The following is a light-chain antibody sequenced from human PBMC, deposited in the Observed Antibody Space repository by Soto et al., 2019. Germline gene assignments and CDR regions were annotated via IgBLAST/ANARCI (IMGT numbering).Light chain of an antibody. J-gene: IGLJ1*01. Sequence: QSALTQPASVSGSPGQSITISCTGTSSDVGGYNYVSWHQQHPGKVPKLMIYDVSYRPSGVSNRFSGSKSGNTASLTISGLQAEDEADYYCSSYTTSSTYVFGTGTKRTV. CDR3: SSYTTSSTYV. V-gene: IGLV2-14*01. CDR2: DVS. CDR1: SSDVGGYNY.